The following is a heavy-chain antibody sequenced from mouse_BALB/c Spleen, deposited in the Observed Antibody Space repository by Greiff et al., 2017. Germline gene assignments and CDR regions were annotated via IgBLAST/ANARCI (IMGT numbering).Heavy chain of an antibody. Sequence: VQLQQSGPELVKPGASVKISCKASGYSFTGYYMHWVKQSHVKSLEWIGRINPYNGATSYNQNFKDKASLTVDKSSSTAAMELHSLTSEDSAVYYCASYGSRYYYAMDYWGQGTSVTVSS. CDR1: GYSFTGYY. CDR2: INPYNGAT. D-gene: IGHD1-1*01. CDR3: ASYGSRYYYAMDY. V-gene: IGHV1-31*01. J-gene: IGHJ4*01.